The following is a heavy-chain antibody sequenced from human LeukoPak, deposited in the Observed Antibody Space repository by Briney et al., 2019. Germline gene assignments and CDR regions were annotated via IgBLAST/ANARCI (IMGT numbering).Heavy chain of an antibody. CDR1: GYTFTSYA. J-gene: IGHJ4*02. CDR3: ARSLKGAYGDYGDY. Sequence: ASVKVSCKASGYTFTSYAMHWVRQAPGQRLEWMGGINAGNGNTKYSQKFQGRVTITRDTSSSTAYMELSSLRSEDTAVYYCARSLKGAYGDYGDYWGQGTLVTVSS. CDR2: INAGNGNT. D-gene: IGHD4-17*01. V-gene: IGHV1-3*01.